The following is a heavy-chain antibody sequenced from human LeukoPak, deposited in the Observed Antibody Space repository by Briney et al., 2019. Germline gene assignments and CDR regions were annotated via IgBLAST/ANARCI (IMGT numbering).Heavy chain of an antibody. CDR2: ITSKTDGGTT. D-gene: IGHD3-10*01. CDR1: GFTFSYAW. Sequence: PGGSLRLSCAASGFTFSYAWMNWVRQAPGKGLGWVGLITSKTDGGTTDYAAPVKGRFTISRDDSKNTLYLQMNSLRAEDTAVYYCAREDSYYGSGSYKSFDYWGQGTLVTVSS. CDR3: AREDSYYGSGSYKSFDY. J-gene: IGHJ4*02. V-gene: IGHV3-15*01.